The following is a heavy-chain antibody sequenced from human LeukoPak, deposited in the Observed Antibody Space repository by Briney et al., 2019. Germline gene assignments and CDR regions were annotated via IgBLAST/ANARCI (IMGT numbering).Heavy chain of an antibody. CDR1: GGAFSDYY. CDR2: GNHSGNT. CDR3: ARGHPPGATAYGVVAY. V-gene: IGHV4-34*01. J-gene: IGHJ1*01. D-gene: IGHD3-10*01. Sequence: PSETLSLTCAVYGGAFSDYYWTWIRKRPGKGREWIGQGNHSGNTNYKPSLKSRVTLPVDTSTNQSSLKLTSVTAADTHIYYCARGHPPGATAYGVVAYWAQGTLVTVSS.